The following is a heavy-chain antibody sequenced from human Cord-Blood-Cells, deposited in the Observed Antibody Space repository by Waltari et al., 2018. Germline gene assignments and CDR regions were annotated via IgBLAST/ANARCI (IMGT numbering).Heavy chain of an antibody. V-gene: IGHV4-34*01. Sequence: QVQLQQWGAGLLKPSETLSLTCAVYGGSFSGYYWSWIRQPPGKGLEWIGEINHSGSTNDNPSLKSRVTISVDTSKNQFSLKLSSVTAADTAVYYCARVGYCSSTSYYTGRWYFDLWGRGTLVTVSS. CDR2: INHSGST. D-gene: IGHD2-2*02. J-gene: IGHJ2*01. CDR1: GGSFSGYY. CDR3: ARVGYCSSTSYYTGRWYFDL.